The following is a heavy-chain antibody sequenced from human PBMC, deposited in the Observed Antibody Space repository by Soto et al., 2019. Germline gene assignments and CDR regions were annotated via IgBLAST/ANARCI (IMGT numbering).Heavy chain of an antibody. V-gene: IGHV3-9*01. CDR1: GFTFDDYA. J-gene: IGHJ6*04. CDR2: ISWNSGSI. Sequence: GGSLRLSCAASGFTFDDYAMHWVRQAPGKGLEWVSGISWNSGSIGYADSVKGRFTISRDNAKNSLYLQMNSLRAEDTALYYCAKDLAGGERSSGGMDVWGKGTTVTVSS. CDR3: AKDLAGGERSSGGMDV. D-gene: IGHD1-1*01.